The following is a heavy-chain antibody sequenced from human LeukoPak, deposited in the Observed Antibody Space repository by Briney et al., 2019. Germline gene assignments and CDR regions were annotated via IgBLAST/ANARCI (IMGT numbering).Heavy chain of an antibody. Sequence: GGSLRLSCAASGFPFSSYAMHWVRQAPGKGLEWVALISYDGNNKYYADSVKGRFTISRDNSKNTLYLQMNSLRAEGTAVYYCARARYCSSISCREAFDIWGQGTMVTVSS. CDR1: GFPFSSYA. D-gene: IGHD2-2*01. CDR2: ISYDGNNK. CDR3: ARARYCSSISCREAFDI. J-gene: IGHJ3*02. V-gene: IGHV3-30-3*01.